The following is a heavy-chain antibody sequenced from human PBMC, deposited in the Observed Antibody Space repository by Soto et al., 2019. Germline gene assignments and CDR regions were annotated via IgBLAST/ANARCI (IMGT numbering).Heavy chain of an antibody. Sequence: EVQLVESGGGLVKPGGSLRLSCAASGFTFGNAWMNWVRQAPGKGLEWVGRIKSKTDGGTTDYAAPVKGRFTISRDDSKNTLYLQMNSLKTEDTAVYYCTTAYSGSYGFDYWGQGTLVTVSS. D-gene: IGHD1-26*01. CDR3: TTAYSGSYGFDY. CDR2: IKSKTDGGTT. V-gene: IGHV3-15*07. CDR1: GFTFGNAW. J-gene: IGHJ4*02.